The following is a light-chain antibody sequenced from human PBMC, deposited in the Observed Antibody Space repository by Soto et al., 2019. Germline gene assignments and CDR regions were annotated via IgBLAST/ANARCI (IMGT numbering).Light chain of an antibody. Sequence: DIQMTQSPSSLSASVGDRVTITCRASQSISNYLNWYQQKPGKAPKLLIFAASSLQSGVPSRFSGSGSGTDFTLTISSLQPEDFATYYCQQSDSHPLTFGGGTNVEIK. CDR1: QSISNY. V-gene: IGKV1-39*01. J-gene: IGKJ4*01. CDR2: AAS. CDR3: QQSDSHPLT.